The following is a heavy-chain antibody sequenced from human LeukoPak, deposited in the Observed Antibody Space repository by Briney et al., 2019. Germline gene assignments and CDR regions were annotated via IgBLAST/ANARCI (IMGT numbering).Heavy chain of an antibody. V-gene: IGHV4-61*02. CDR3: ARECYGDYLDY. D-gene: IGHD4-17*01. J-gene: IGHJ4*02. CDR2: IYTSGST. Sequence: SQTLSLTCIVSGGSLSSGSYYWGWVRQPAGRGLEWLGRIYTSGSTTYNPSRKGRVPISVETSKNQFSLKLSCVTAADTAVYYCARECYGDYLDYWGQGTLVTGSS. CDR1: GGSLSSGSYY.